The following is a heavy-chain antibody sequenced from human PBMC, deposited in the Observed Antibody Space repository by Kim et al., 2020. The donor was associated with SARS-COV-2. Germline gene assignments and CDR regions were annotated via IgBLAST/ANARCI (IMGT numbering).Heavy chain of an antibody. CDR3: ARTPYYYGSGSYYRAAI. CDR2: IYYSGST. D-gene: IGHD3-10*01. V-gene: IGHV4-39*01. Sequence: SETLSLTCTVSGGSISSSSYYWGWIRQPPGKGLEWIGSIYYSGSTYYNPSLKSRVTISVDTSKNQFSLKLSSVTAADTAVYYCARTPYYYGSGSYYRAAIWCQGTMVTVSS. CDR1: GGSISSSSYY. J-gene: IGHJ3*02.